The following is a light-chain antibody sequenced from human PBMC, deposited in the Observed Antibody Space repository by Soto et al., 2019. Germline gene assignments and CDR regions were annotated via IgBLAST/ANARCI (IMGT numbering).Light chain of an antibody. J-gene: IGKJ3*01. CDR1: QSVSSN. CDR3: QQYNNWPRS. Sequence: EIVMTQSPATLSVSPGERATLSCRARQSVSSNLAWYQQKPGQAPRLLIYGASTRATGIPARFSGSGSGTEFTLTISSLQSEDFAVYYGQQYNNWPRSFGPGTKVDIK. V-gene: IGKV3-15*01. CDR2: GAS.